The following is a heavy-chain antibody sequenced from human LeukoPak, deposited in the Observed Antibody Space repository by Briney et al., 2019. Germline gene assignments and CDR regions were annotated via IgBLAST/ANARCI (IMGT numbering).Heavy chain of an antibody. CDR2: IYYSGST. CDR1: GGSISSSSYS. J-gene: IGHJ4*02. Sequence: ASETLSLTCTVSGGSISSSSYSWGWIRQPPGKGLEWIGSIYYSGSTYYNPSLKSRVTISVDTSKNQFSLKLSSVTAADTAVYYCARHRLGPEDFDYWGQGTLVTVSS. CDR3: ARHRLGPEDFDY. D-gene: IGHD3-22*01. V-gene: IGHV4-39*01.